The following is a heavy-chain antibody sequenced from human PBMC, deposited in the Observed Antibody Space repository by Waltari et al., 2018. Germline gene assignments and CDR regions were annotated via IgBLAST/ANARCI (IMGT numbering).Heavy chain of an antibody. Sequence: EVQLVQSGAEVKKSGESLKISCQGSGYIFNTLWIALMRPMPGKGLEWMGFIYPSDSDTRYSPSFQGQVNISVDKSTNTAYLQWRSLKASDTAMYYCARRVRGKYNWFDPWGQGTQVTVSS. CDR3: ARRVRGKYNWFDP. V-gene: IGHV5-51*01. D-gene: IGHD1-26*01. J-gene: IGHJ5*02. CDR2: IYPSDSDT. CDR1: GYIFNTLW.